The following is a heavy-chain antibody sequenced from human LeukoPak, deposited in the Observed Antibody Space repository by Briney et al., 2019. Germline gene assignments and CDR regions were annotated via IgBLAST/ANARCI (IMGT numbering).Heavy chain of an antibody. CDR1: GFTFSSYS. CDR2: ISSSSSYI. J-gene: IGHJ4*02. V-gene: IGHV3-21*01. CDR3: AKDHYFWQQLAPFDY. D-gene: IGHD6-13*01. Sequence: GGSLRLSCAASGFTFSSYSMNWVRQAPGKGLEWVSSISSSSSYIYYADSVKGRFTISRDNAKNSLYLQMNSLRAEDTAVYYCAKDHYFWQQLAPFDYWGQGTLVTVSS.